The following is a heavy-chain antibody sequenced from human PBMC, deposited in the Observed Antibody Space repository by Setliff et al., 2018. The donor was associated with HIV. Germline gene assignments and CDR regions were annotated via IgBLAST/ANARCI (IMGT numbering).Heavy chain of an antibody. CDR1: GYSFTRNG. Sequence: ASVKVSCKTSGYSFTRNGISWVRQAPGQGLEWMGGISAYNGNTNYAQKLQGRVTMTTDTSTNTAYMELKSLRSDDTAVYYCARDGGYYYYMDVWGKGTTFTVSS. CDR2: ISAYNGNT. CDR3: ARDGGYYYYMDV. J-gene: IGHJ6*03. V-gene: IGHV1-18*01. D-gene: IGHD3-10*01.